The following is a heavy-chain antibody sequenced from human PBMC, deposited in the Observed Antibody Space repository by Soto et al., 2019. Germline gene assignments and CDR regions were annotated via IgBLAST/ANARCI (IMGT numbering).Heavy chain of an antibody. V-gene: IGHV3-23*05. CDR1: GFTFANYA. Sequence: GGSLRLSXAASGFTFANYAMNWVRQAPGKRLEWVSTIHKSGSRTYYADSVKGRFTISRDNSKSILYLHMNTLRAEDTAVYYCAKEIDDYYDSSHNLDSWGQGTLVTVSS. CDR2: IHKSGSRT. D-gene: IGHD3-22*01. CDR3: AKEIDDYYDSSHNLDS. J-gene: IGHJ4*02.